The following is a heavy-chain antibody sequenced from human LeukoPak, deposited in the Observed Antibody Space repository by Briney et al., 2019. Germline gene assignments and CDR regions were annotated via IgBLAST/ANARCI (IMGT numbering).Heavy chain of an antibody. CDR2: VYHSGST. J-gene: IGHJ5*02. V-gene: IGHV4-38-2*01. D-gene: IGHD2-2*01. CDR3: ARVVGSSSSKNWFDP. Sequence: SDTLSLTCAVSGYSITDGYYWGWIRQPPGKGPEYIGFVYHSGSTYYNPSLRRRVTMSVDTSKNQFSLNLTSVTAADTAVYFCARVVGSSSSKNWFDPWGQGTLVTVSS. CDR1: GYSITDGYY.